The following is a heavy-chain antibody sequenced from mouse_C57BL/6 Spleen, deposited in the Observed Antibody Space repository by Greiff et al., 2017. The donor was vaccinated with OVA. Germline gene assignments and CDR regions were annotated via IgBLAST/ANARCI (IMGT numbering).Heavy chain of an antibody. J-gene: IGHJ3*01. V-gene: IGHV1-54*01. CDR1: GYAFTNYL. CDR3: ARNSNYGWFAY. CDR2: INPGSGGT. D-gene: IGHD2-5*01. Sequence: QVHVKQSGAELVRPGTSVKVSCKASGYAFTNYLIEWVKQRPGQGLEWIGVINPGSGGTNYNEKFKGKATLTADKSSSTAYMQLSSLTSEDSAVYFCARNSNYGWFAYWGKGTLVTVAA.